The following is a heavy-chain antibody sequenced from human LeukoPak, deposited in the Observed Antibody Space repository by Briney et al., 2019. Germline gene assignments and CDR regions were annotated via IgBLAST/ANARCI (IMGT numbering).Heavy chain of an antibody. V-gene: IGHV3-23*01. Sequence: PGGSLRLSCAASGFTFSSYAMSWVRQAPGKGLEWVSAISGSGGSTYYADSVKGRFTISRDNSKNTPYLQMNSLRAEDTAVYYCAKCGREATITGIAAAGPDYWGQGTLVTVSS. D-gene: IGHD6-13*01. J-gene: IGHJ4*02. CDR1: GFTFSSYA. CDR3: AKCGREATITGIAAAGPDY. CDR2: ISGSGGST.